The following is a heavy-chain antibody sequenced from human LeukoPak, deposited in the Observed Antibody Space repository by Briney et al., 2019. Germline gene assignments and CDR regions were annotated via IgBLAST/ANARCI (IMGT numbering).Heavy chain of an antibody. CDR3: ARDDWTYCSSTTCPDAYI. CDR2: IYTSEST. J-gene: IGHJ3*02. V-gene: IGHV4-61*09. D-gene: IGHD2-2*01. CDR1: DGSVSSGTYY. Sequence: MASQTLSLTCTVSDGSVSSGTYYWSWIRQPAGKGLEWIGHIYTSESTNYNPSLKSRVTISVDTSKNQFSLKLTSVTAADTAVYYCARDDWTYCSSTTCPDAYIWGQGTMVTVSS.